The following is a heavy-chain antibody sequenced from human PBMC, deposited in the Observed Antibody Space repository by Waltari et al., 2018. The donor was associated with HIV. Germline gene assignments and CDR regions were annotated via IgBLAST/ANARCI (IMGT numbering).Heavy chain of an antibody. CDR1: GDRFTNYF. V-gene: IGHV1-2*06. J-gene: IGHJ4*02. Sequence: QTLLVQSVSHLRAPGASVVLSCKASGDRFTNYFLYWLRQGPGQGLEWIGRINPVTGHTTYSQAFHGRVTMTRDTPSASTYMELSRLTAAYTATYFCARGEDVSLTHLPPGFRLEVWGKGSLVSVSS. CDR2: INPVTGHT. CDR3: ARGEDVSLTHLPPGFRLEV. D-gene: IGHD3-16*01.